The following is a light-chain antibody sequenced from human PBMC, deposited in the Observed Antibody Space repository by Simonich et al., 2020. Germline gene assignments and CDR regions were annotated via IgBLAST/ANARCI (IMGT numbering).Light chain of an antibody. CDR1: KLGEKY. Sequence: SYELTQPPSVSVSPGQTASITCSGVKLGEKYACWYQPKPGQSPVLVIYQDSKRPSGIPARFAGSNSGNTATLTISGTQAMDEADYYCQAWDSSTVVFGGGTKLTVL. CDR3: QAWDSSTVV. J-gene: IGLJ2*01. V-gene: IGLV3-1*01. CDR2: QDS.